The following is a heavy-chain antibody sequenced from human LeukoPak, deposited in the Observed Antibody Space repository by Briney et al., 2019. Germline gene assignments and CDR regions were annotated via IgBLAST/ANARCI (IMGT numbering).Heavy chain of an antibody. CDR3: ARGRGAGYYFDY. D-gene: IGHD1-26*01. Sequence: PWESLRLSCAASGFTFSDYFMTWIRQAPGKGLEWVSYISSSGTYTNYADSVKGRFTISRDNAKNSLYLQVNSLRAEDTAVYYCARGRGAGYYFDYWGQGTLVT. CDR1: GFTFSDYF. V-gene: IGHV3-11*05. J-gene: IGHJ4*02. CDR2: ISSSGTYT.